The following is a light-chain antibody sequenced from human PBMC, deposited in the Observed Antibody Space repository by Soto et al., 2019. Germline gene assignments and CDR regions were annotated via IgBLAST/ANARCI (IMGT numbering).Light chain of an antibody. CDR1: QSVSVNY. Sequence: EIVLTQSPGTLSLSPGERATLSCRASQSVSVNYLAWYQPKPGQAPRLLIYGVSSRAAGIPDRFSGSGSATDFTLTISRLEPEDFAVYYCQQYGGSPPITFGQGTRLEI. V-gene: IGKV3-20*01. CDR2: GVS. J-gene: IGKJ5*01. CDR3: QQYGGSPPIT.